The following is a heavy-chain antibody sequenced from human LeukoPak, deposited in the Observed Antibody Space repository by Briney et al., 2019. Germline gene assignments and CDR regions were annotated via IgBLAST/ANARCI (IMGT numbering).Heavy chain of an antibody. V-gene: IGHV3-48*01. D-gene: IGHD6-19*01. CDR1: GVTFSSYS. Sequence: GGSLRLSCAASGVTFSSYSMNWVRQAPGEGLEWVSYISSSSSTIYYADSVKGRFTISRDNAKNSLYLQMNSLRAEDTAVYYCARGGYSSGWDFDYWGQGTLVTVSS. CDR2: ISSSSSTI. J-gene: IGHJ4*02. CDR3: ARGGYSSGWDFDY.